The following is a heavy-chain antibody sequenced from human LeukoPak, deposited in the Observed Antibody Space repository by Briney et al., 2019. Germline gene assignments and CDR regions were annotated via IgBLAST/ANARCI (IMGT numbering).Heavy chain of an antibody. D-gene: IGHD1-14*01. Sequence: GALRLSCTASGLTFSTSGFNWVRQAPGKGLEWVASIGPTGSDRYHADSIKGRFTISRDNANNFLYLQMNSLRAEDTAVYYCATETNGRHYDYWGQGTLLTVSS. CDR3: ATETNGRHYDY. CDR1: GLTFSTSG. V-gene: IGHV3-21*06. J-gene: IGHJ4*02. CDR2: IGPTGSDR.